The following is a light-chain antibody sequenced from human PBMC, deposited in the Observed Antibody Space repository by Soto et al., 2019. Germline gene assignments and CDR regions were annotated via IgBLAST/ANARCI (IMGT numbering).Light chain of an antibody. Sequence: EIVLTQSPATLSLSPGERATLSCRASQSVSKYLAWYQQKPGQAPRLLIHDASNRATGIPARFSGSGSGPDFTLTISSLEPEDFGVYYCQQRSNWPQITFGGGTKVEIK. CDR1: QSVSKY. CDR2: DAS. J-gene: IGKJ4*01. CDR3: QQRSNWPQIT. V-gene: IGKV3-11*01.